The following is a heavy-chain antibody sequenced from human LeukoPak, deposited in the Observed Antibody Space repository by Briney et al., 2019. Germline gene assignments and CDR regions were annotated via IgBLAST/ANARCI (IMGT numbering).Heavy chain of an antibody. D-gene: IGHD6-13*01. CDR2: IYYSGDT. V-gene: IGHV4-59*08. CDR1: GGSISSYY. CDR3: ARGSSSWYLGNWFDP. Sequence: SETLSLTCTVSGGSISSYYWSWIRQSPGKGLEWIGYIYYSGDTNYNPSLKSRVTISVDTSKNQFSLKVSSVTAADTAVYYCARGSSSWYLGNWFDPWGQGTLVTVSS. J-gene: IGHJ5*02.